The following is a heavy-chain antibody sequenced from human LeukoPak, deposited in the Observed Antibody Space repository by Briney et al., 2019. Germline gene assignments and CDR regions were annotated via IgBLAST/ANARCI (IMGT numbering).Heavy chain of an antibody. CDR3: ARDRAWLGTDAFDI. CDR1: GFTFSSYS. D-gene: IGHD1-1*01. CDR2: ISSSSSYI. Sequence: GGSLRLSCAASGFTFSSYSMNWVRQAPGKGLEWVSSISSSSSYIYYADSVKGRFTISRDNAKNSLYLQMNSLRAEDTAVYYCARDRAWLGTDAFDIWGQGTMVTVSS. V-gene: IGHV3-21*01. J-gene: IGHJ3*02.